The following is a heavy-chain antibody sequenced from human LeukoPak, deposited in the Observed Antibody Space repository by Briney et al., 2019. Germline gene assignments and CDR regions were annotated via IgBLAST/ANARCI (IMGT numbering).Heavy chain of an antibody. D-gene: IGHD1-26*01. CDR3: ARDTDGSLDY. CDR2: ISTSGRTI. J-gene: IGHJ4*02. CDR1: GITFTDHY. V-gene: IGHV3-11*04. Sequence: GGSLRLSCAASGITFTDHYMNWIRQAPGKGLEWLSYISTSGRTIAYADSLKGRFTISRDNPKNSLYLQMNSLRADDTAVYYCARDTDGSLDYWGQGILVTVAS.